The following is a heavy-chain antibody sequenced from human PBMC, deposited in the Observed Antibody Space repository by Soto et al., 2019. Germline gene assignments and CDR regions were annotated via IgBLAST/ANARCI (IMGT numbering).Heavy chain of an antibody. CDR2: TYYRSKWYN. J-gene: IGHJ6*02. V-gene: IGHV6-1*01. CDR3: ARGPIITDYYYYYGMDV. Sequence: PSQTLSLTCAISGDSVSSNSAAWNWIRQSPSRGLEWLGRTYYRSKWYNDYAVSVKSRITINPDTSKNQFSLQLNSVTPEDTAVYYCARGPIITDYYYYYGMDVWGQGTTVTVSS. D-gene: IGHD3-22*01. CDR1: GDSVSSNSAA.